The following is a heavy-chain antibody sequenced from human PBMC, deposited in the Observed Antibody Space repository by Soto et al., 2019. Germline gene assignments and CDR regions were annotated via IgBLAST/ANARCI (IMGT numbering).Heavy chain of an antibody. J-gene: IGHJ3*02. CDR1: GFSLSTXXXX. V-gene: IGHV2-5*02. Sequence: QITLKESGPTLVKPTQTLTLTCTFSGFSLSTXXXXXGXXXXXXXXXXEWLARIYWDDDKRYSPSLKSRLTXXKDTXXXXXVXTXTXXXXXXXXXXXCALEETYXXRDAFDIWGQGTMVTVSS. CDR2: IYWDDDK. CDR3: ALEETYXXRDAFDI.